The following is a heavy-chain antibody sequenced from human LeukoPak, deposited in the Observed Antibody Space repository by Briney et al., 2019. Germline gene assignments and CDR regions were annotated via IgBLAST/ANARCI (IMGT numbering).Heavy chain of an antibody. Sequence: PSETLSLTCTVSGGSISSPSYSWGWIRRPPGKGLEWIGSFYYSDTTYYNPSFKSRVTISVDASKNQFSLKLSSVTAADTAVYSCARHTYWGYQVSWGQGSLVIVSS. CDR3: ARHTYWGYQVS. J-gene: IGHJ5*02. CDR1: GGSISSPSYS. V-gene: IGHV4-39*01. D-gene: IGHD2-8*02. CDR2: FYYSDTT.